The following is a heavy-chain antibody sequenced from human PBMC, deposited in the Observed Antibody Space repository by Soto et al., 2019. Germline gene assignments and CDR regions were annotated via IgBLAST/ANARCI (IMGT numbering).Heavy chain of an antibody. J-gene: IGHJ4*02. CDR1: GGSISSGGYY. V-gene: IGHV4-31*03. CDR2: IYYSGST. Sequence: PSETLSLTCTVSGGSISSGGYYWSWIRQHPGKGLEWIGYIYYSGSTYYNPSLKSRVTISVDTSKNQFSLKLTSVTAADTAVDYCAREKITGLFDYWGQGTLVTVSS. D-gene: IGHD2-8*02. CDR3: AREKITGLFDY.